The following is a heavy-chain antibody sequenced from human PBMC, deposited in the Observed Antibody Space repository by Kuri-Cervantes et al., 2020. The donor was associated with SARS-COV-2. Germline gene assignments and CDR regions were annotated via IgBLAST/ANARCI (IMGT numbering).Heavy chain of an antibody. V-gene: IGHV1-69*06. CDR3: ARETIAAAIFDL. CDR2: IIPIFGTA. J-gene: IGHJ2*01. CDR1: GGTFSSYA. Sequence: GGSLRLSCKASGGTFSSYAISWVRQAPGQGLEWMGGIIPIFGTANYAQKFQGRVTITADKSTSTAYMELSSLRSEDTAVYYCARETIAAAIFDLWGRGTLVTVSS. D-gene: IGHD6-13*01.